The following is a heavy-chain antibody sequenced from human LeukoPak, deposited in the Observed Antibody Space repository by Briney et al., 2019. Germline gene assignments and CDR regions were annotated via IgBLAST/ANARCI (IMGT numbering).Heavy chain of an antibody. V-gene: IGHV1-2*02. CDR2: INPNSGGT. J-gene: IGHJ3*02. CDR1: GYTFTGYY. Sequence: ASVKVSCKASGYTFTGYYMHWVRQAPGQGLEWMGWINPNSGGTNYAQKFQGRVTMTRDTSISTAYMELSSLRSEDMAVYYCARDGLHYYDSSNNAFDIWGQGTVVTVSS. D-gene: IGHD3-22*01. CDR3: ARDGLHYYDSSNNAFDI.